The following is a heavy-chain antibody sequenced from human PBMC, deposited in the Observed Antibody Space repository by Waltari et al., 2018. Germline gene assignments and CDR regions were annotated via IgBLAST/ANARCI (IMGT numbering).Heavy chain of an antibody. CDR3: ARGRNGYIQDVFDI. J-gene: IGHJ3*02. CDR1: GFTFSTYN. CDR2: ISSTTTT. V-gene: IGHV3-48*01. D-gene: IGHD5-12*01. Sequence: EVHLVASGGGLVQPGASLRPSCASPGFTFSTYNMNWVRQAPGKGLEWVSYISSTTTTYYADYVKGRFTISRDNAKNSLYLQMNSLRAEDTALYYCARGRNGYIQDVFDIWGQGTMVSVSS.